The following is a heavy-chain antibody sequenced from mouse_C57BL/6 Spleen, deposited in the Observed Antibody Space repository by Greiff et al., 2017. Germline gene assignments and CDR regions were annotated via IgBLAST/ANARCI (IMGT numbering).Heavy chain of an antibody. J-gene: IGHJ4*01. CDR2: IRNKANGYTT. V-gene: IGHV7-3*01. Sequence: EVKLVESGGGLVQPGGSLSLSCAASGFTFTDYYMSWVRQPPGKALEWLGFIRNKANGYTTEYSASVKGRFTISRDNSQSILYLQMNALRAEDSATYYCAGYQPEDYAMDYWGQGTSVTVSS. CDR1: GFTFTDYY. CDR3: AGYQPEDYAMDY.